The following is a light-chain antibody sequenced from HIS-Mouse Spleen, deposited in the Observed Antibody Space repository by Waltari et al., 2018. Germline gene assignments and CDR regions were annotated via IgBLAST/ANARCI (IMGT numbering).Light chain of an antibody. Sequence: SYELTQPPSVSVSPGQTASITCSGDKVGDKYACWYQKKPGQSPVLVIYQDSKRPSGIPERFSGSNSGNTATLTISGTQAMDEADYYCQAWDSSTGVFGGGTKLTVL. CDR2: QDS. CDR3: QAWDSSTGV. CDR1: KVGDKY. V-gene: IGLV3-1*01. J-gene: IGLJ2*01.